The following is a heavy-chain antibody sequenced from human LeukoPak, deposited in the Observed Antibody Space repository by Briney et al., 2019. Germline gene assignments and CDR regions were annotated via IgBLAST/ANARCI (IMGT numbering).Heavy chain of an antibody. CDR1: GGSISSSSYY. D-gene: IGHD4-17*01. Sequence: SETLSLTCTVSGGSISSSSYYWGWIRQPPGKGLEWIGSIYYSGSTYYNPSLKSRVTISVDTSKNQFSLKLSSVTAADTAVYYCARDDTIYGDYPSPTYYFDYWGQGTLVTVSS. V-gene: IGHV4-39*02. CDR2: IYYSGST. J-gene: IGHJ4*02. CDR3: ARDDTIYGDYPSPTYYFDY.